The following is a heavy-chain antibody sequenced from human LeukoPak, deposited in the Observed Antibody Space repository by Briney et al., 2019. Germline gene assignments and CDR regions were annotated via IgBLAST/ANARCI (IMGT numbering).Heavy chain of an antibody. CDR2: ISPYNGNT. CDR1: GGTFSSYA. Sequence: GASVKVSCKASGGTFSSYAISWVRQAPGQGLEWMGWISPYNGNTNYAQKLQGRVTMTTDTSTTTAYMELRSLRSDDTAVYYCARDLDIVVVAAAVRHYGLDVWGQGTTVTVSS. D-gene: IGHD2-15*01. J-gene: IGHJ6*02. V-gene: IGHV1-18*01. CDR3: ARDLDIVVVAAAVRHYGLDV.